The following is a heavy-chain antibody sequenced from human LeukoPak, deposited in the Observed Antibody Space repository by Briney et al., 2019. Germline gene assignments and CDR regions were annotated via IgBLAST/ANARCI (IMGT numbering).Heavy chain of an antibody. D-gene: IGHD6-19*01. J-gene: IGHJ4*02. CDR1: GFAFSDYY. CDR2: ISSTGII. Sequence: GGSLRLSCAASGFAFSDYYMSWIRQAPGKGLDWVSYISSTGIIYYSDSVQGRFTISRDNAKNSLYLQMNSLRAEDTAVYYCTRGGRIAVAGSYYFDYWGQGTLVSVSS. V-gene: IGHV3-11*04. CDR3: TRGGRIAVAGSYYFDY.